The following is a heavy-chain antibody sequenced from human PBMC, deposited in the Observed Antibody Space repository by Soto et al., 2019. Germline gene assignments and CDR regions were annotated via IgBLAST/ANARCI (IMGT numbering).Heavy chain of an antibody. CDR2: INNSGRT. J-gene: IGHJ5*02. D-gene: IGHD3-10*01. CDR1: GGSIRSYY. CDR3: VRDVVFASGHSNWFDP. V-gene: IGHV4-4*07. Sequence: QVHLQESGPGLVKPSETLSLTCTVSGGSIRSYYWSWIRQPAGKGLEWIGRINNSGRTNYKPSLTSRVTMSVDTSKNQFSLKLTSVTAADTAMYYCVRDVVFASGHSNWFDPWGQGTLVTVSS.